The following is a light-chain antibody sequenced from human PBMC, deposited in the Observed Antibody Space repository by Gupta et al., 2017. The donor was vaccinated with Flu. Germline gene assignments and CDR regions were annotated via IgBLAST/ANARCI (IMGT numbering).Light chain of an antibody. J-gene: IGKJ1*01. V-gene: IGKV4-1*01. CDR2: WAS. CDR3: QQYYSTPRT. CDR1: QSVLYSSNNKNY. Sequence: DIVMTQSPDSLAVSLGERATINCKSSQSVLYSSNNKNYLAWYQQKPGQPPKLLIYWASTRESGVHDRFSGSGSGKDLTLTISSLQAEDVAVYYCQQYYSTPRTFGQGTKVEIK.